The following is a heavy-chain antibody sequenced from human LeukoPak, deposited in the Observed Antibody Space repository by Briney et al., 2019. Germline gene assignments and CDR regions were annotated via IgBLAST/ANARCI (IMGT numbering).Heavy chain of an antibody. CDR3: AKYYNSGWGNAFDI. V-gene: IGHV3-74*01. Sequence: GGSLRLSCAASGFTFSSYWMHWVRQAPGKGLVWVSRIKSDGSSTSYADSVKGRFTISRDNAKNTLYLQMNSLRAEYTAVYYCAKYYNSGWGNAFDIWGQGTMVTVSS. CDR1: GFTFSSYW. CDR2: IKSDGSST. D-gene: IGHD6-19*01. J-gene: IGHJ3*02.